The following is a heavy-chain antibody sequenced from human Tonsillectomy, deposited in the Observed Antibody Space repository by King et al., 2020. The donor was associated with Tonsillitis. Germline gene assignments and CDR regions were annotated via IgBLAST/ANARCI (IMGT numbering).Heavy chain of an antibody. CDR1: GFTFGDYP. D-gene: IGHD4-11*01. CDR2: LRSKDYGEII. CDR3: TRARPSTVGYRFDY. Sequence: VQLVESGGGLVQSGRSLRLSCSASGFTFGDYPMSWVRQAPGKGLEWVGLLRSKDYGEIIEYAASVKGRFTISRDASRNIAYLQMNSLETEDTAVYYCTRARPSTVGYRFDYWGQGNVVIVSS. J-gene: IGHJ4*02. V-gene: IGHV3-49*04.